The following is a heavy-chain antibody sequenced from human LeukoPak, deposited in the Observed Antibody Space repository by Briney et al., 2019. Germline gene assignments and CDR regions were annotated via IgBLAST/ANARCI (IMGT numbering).Heavy chain of an antibody. D-gene: IGHD2-21*02. CDR2: ISGSGDYT. CDR1: GFTFSDYV. CDR3: AREGASVGTYYSDY. Sequence: GGSLRLSCAASGFTFSDYVMSCVRQAPGKGLEWVAGISGSGDYTYYADSVKGRFPIFRDNSKNTLFLQMNNLRVDDTAVYYCAREGASVGTYYSDYWGQGSLVLVSS. J-gene: IGHJ4*02. V-gene: IGHV3-23*01.